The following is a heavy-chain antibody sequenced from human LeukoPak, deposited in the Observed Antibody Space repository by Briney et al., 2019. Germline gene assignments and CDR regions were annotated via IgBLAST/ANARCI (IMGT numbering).Heavy chain of an antibody. CDR2: INYSGNT. D-gene: IGHD3-3*01. CDR3: ARPAGYDFWSGYYTGYYGMDV. J-gene: IGHJ6*02. V-gene: IGHV4-59*08. CDR1: GGSISSYY. Sequence: SETLSLTCTVSGGSISSYYWSWIRQPPGKGLEWIGYINYSGNTNYNPTLKSRVTISADTSKNQFSLKLSSVTAADTAVYYCARPAGYDFWSGYYTGYYGMDVWGQGTTVTVSS.